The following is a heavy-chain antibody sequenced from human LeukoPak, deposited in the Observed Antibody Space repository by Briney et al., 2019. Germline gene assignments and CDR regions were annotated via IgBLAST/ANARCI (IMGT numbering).Heavy chain of an antibody. J-gene: IGHJ4*02. V-gene: IGHV4-39*01. CDR1: GGSISSSSYY. CDR3: QAGGYDFWSGYPYNFDY. Sequence: SETLPLTCTVSGGSISSSSYYWGWIRQPPGKGLERIGSIYYSGSTYYNPFLKSRVTISVDTSKNQFSLKLSSVTAADTAVYYCQAGGYDFWSGYPYNFDYWGQGTLVTVSS. CDR2: IYYSGST. D-gene: IGHD3-3*01.